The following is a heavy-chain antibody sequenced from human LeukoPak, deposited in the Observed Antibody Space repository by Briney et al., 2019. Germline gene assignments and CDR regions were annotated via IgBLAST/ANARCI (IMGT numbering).Heavy chain of an antibody. CDR2: IYYSGST. D-gene: IGHD1-26*01. V-gene: IGHV4-59*01. J-gene: IGHJ2*01. CDR1: GGSITSY. Sequence: SETLSLTCTVSGGSITSYWSWIRQPPGKGLEWIGYIYYSGSTNYNPSLKSRVTISVDTSKNQFSLKLSSVTAADTAVYYCARDRRSGYWYFDLWGRGTLVTVSS. CDR3: ARDRRSGYWYFDL.